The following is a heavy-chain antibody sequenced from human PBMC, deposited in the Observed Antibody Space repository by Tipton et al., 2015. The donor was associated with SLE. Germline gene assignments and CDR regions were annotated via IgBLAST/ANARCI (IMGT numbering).Heavy chain of an antibody. CDR1: GGSIRNYY. Sequence: TLSLTCTLSGGSIRNYYWSWIRQFPGKGLEWIGYLYSSGSTNYNPPLKSRVTISVDTSKNQFSLKLSSVTAADTAVYYCARAPGLDRDYYYYYYMDVWGKGTTVTVSS. CDR2: LYSSGST. V-gene: IGHV4-59*12. J-gene: IGHJ6*03. D-gene: IGHD3/OR15-3a*01. CDR3: ARAPGLDRDYYYYYYMDV.